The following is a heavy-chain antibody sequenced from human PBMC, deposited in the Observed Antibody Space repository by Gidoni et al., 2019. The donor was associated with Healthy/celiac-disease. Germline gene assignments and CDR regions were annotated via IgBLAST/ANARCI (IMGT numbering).Heavy chain of an antibody. CDR3: ARGFRFDY. CDR1: GGSFSGYY. J-gene: IGHJ4*02. CDR2: INHSGST. V-gene: IGHV4-34*01. Sequence: QVQLQQWGAGLLKPSETLSLTCAVYGGSFSGYYWSWIRQPPGKGLEWIGEINHSGSTNYNPSLKSRVTISVDTSKNQFSLKLSSVTAADTAVYYCARGFRFDYWGQGTLVTVSS.